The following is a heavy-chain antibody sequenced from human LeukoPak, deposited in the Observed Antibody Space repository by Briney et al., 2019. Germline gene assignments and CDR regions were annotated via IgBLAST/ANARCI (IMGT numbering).Heavy chain of an antibody. D-gene: IGHD4-17*01. V-gene: IGHV4-31*03. Sequence: SETLSLTCTVSGGSISSGGYYWSWIRQHPGKGLEWIGYIYYSGSTYYNPSLKSRVTIPVDTSKNQFSLKLSSVTAADTAVYYCARERPDYGFDYWGQGTLVTVSS. J-gene: IGHJ4*02. CDR3: ARERPDYGFDY. CDR2: IYYSGST. CDR1: GGSISSGGYY.